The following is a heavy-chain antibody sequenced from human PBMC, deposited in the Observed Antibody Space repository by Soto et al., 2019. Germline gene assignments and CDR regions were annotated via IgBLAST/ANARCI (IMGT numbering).Heavy chain of an antibody. D-gene: IGHD3-10*01. Sequence: QVRLVQSATEMKKPGVSVKLSCQASGYTFTDFAIHWVRQAPGQGLEWLAWINTRTGDTKYSQVLQGTATITRHPPATMAYFDVTRLTSDDTAVYYCATDGRHWFAGMWIDSWCQGTRVSVSS. CDR2: INTRTGDT. V-gene: IGHV1-3*04. CDR3: ATDGRHWFAGMWIDS. J-gene: IGHJ5*01. CDR1: GYTFTDFA.